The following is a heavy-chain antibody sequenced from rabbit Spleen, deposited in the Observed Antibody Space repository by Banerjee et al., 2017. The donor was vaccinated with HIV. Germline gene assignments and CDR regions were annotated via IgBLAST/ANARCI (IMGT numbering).Heavy chain of an antibody. V-gene: IGHV1S7*01. CDR2: IYPITETT. D-gene: IGHD1-1*01. CDR3: AREDVGGSVSL. J-gene: IGHJ4*01. Sequence: QLEESGGRLVQPGGSLTLSCKAYGFTISNYWMNWVRQAPGKGLEWIGIIYPITETTYYANWVNGQFTISSDNAQNTVDLHMNSLTAADTATYFCAREDVGGSVSLWGQGTLVTVS. CDR1: GFTISNYW.